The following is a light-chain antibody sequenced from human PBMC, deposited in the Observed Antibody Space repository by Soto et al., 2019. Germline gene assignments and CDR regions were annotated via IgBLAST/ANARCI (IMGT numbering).Light chain of an antibody. CDR3: QHYNSYSEA. Sequence: VRVTQSPYSLSAATGDRVTITCRASQGISSYLAWYQQKPGKAPKLLIYAASTLQSGVPSRFSGSGSGTEFTLTISSLQPDDFATYYCQHYNSYSEAFGQGTKV. CDR1: QGISSY. V-gene: IGKV1-8*01. J-gene: IGKJ1*01. CDR2: AAS.